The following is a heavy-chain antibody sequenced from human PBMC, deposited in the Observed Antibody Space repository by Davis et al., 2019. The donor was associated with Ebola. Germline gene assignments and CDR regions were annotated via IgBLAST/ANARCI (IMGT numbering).Heavy chain of an antibody. D-gene: IGHD3-16*01. CDR2: ISSSGSTI. J-gene: IGHJ4*02. V-gene: IGHV3-48*03. Sequence: PGGSLRLSCAASGFTFSSYEMNWVRQAPGKGLEWVSYISSSGSTIYYADSVKGRFTISRDNAKNSLYLQMNSLRAEDTAVYYCAGGLRGVITFGGVDYWGQGTLVTVSS. CDR3: AGGLRGVITFGGVDY. CDR1: GFTFSSYE.